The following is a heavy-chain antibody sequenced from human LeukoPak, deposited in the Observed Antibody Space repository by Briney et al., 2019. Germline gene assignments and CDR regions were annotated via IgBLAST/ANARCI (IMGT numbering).Heavy chain of an antibody. V-gene: IGHV3-30*03. J-gene: IGHJ4*02. Sequence: PGGSLRLSCAASGFTFSSYGMHWVRQAPGKGLEWVAVISYDGSNKYYADSVKGRFTISRDNAKNSLYLQMNSLRAEDTAVYYCARDLSGYTSSWYPYDYWGQGTLVTVSS. CDR2: ISYDGSNK. CDR3: ARDLSGYTSSWYPYDY. D-gene: IGHD6-13*01. CDR1: GFTFSSYG.